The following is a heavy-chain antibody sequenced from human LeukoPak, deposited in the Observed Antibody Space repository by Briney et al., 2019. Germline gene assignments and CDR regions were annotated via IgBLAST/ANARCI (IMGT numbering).Heavy chain of an antibody. V-gene: IGHV3-33*06. CDR2: IWSDGTNT. J-gene: IGHJ4*02. CDR3: AKDAQRGFDYSNSLDK. D-gene: IGHD4-11*01. CDR1: GFTFSHYG. Sequence: GGSLRLSCGTSGFTFSHYGMHWVRQAPGKGLERVAVIWSDGTNTYYGDPVKGRFTISRDNFQRTVYLQMNSLRAEDTAVYYCAKDAQRGFDYSNSLDKWGQGTLVTVSS.